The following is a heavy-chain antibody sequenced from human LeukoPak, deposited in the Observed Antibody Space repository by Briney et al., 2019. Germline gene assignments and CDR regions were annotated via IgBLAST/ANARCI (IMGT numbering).Heavy chain of an antibody. Sequence: GGSLRLSCAASGFTFSSYAMSWVRQAPGKGLEWVSVIYSGGSTYYADSVKGRFTISRDNSKNTLYLQMNSLRAEDTAVYYCARGLYYYDSSGYLYYWGQGTLVTVSS. J-gene: IGHJ4*02. CDR3: ARGLYYYDSSGYLYY. V-gene: IGHV3-53*01. CDR1: GFTFSSYA. CDR2: IYSGGST. D-gene: IGHD3-22*01.